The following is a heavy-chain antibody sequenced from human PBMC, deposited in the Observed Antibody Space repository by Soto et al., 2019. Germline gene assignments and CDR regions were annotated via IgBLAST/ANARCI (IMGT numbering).Heavy chain of an antibody. D-gene: IGHD2-15*01. V-gene: IGHV3-30*03. J-gene: IGHJ6*02. Sequence: QVQLVESGGGVVQPGRSLRLSCAASGFTFSSYGMHWVRQAPGKGLEWVAVISYDGSNKYYADSVKGRFTISRDNSKNTLYLLMNSLRAEDTGVYYCATERRDIGVVVAGPGYGMDVWGQGTTVTVSS. CDR3: ATERRDIGVVVAGPGYGMDV. CDR2: ISYDGSNK. CDR1: GFTFSSYG.